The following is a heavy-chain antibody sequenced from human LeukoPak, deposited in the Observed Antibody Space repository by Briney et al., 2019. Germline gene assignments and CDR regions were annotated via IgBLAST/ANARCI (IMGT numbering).Heavy chain of an antibody. D-gene: IGHD3-3*01. CDR2: ISGSGGST. Sequence: SCKASGGTFSSYAISWVRQAPGKGLEWVSAISGSGGSTYYADSVKGRFTISRDNSKNTLYLQMNSLRAEDTAVYYCAKEGPGYDFWSGYFDYWGQGTLVAVSS. CDR3: AKEGPGYDFWSGYFDY. CDR1: GGTFSSYA. J-gene: IGHJ4*02. V-gene: IGHV3-23*01.